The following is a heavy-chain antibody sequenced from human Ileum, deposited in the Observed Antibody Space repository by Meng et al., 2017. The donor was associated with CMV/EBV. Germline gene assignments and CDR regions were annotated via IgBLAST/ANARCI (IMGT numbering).Heavy chain of an antibody. CDR3: VRHLLNRYTNIDD. D-gene: IGHD5-18*01. J-gene: IGHJ4*02. V-gene: IGHV3-48*03. CDR2: ITSDGNTK. CDR1: GFTIDIYE. Sequence: GESLKISCAASGFTIDIYEMNWVRQAPGRGLEWVSLITSDGNTKYYADSVEGRFTISRDNAKNSLLLQMSNLRAEDTAVYYCVRHLLNRYTNIDDWGQGTPVTVSS.